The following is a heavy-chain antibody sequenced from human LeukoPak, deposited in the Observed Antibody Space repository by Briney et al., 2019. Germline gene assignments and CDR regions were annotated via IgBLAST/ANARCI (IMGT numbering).Heavy chain of an antibody. J-gene: IGHJ4*02. D-gene: IGHD3-16*01. CDR1: GFTFSGYS. CDR2: INRGGHNT. CDR3: AIGIDGASNF. Sequence: GGSLRLSCEASGFTFSGYSMIWVRQAPGKGLEWVSEINRGGHNTYYTDSVKGRFTTSRDNSKNTLFLQMTSLRTEDTAIYYCAIGIDGASNFWGQGTLVTVSS. V-gene: IGHV3-23*01.